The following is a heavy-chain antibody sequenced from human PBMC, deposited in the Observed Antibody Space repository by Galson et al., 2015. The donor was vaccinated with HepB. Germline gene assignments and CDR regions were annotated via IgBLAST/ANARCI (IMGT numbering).Heavy chain of an antibody. CDR1: GFTFSSYS. CDR2: ISSRSSTT. V-gene: IGHV3-48*04. Sequence: SLRLSCAASGFTFSSYSMNWVRQAPGKGLEWVSYISSRSSTTNYADSVKGRFTISRDNAKNSLYLQMNSLRAEDTAVYYCARDGYSYEGEGWFDPWGQGTLVTVSS. CDR3: ARDGYSYEGEGWFDP. J-gene: IGHJ5*02. D-gene: IGHD5-18*01.